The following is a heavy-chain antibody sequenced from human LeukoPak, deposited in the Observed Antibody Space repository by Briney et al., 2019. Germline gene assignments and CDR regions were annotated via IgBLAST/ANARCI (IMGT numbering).Heavy chain of an antibody. CDR1: GYTFTSYD. CDR2: MNPNSGNT. Sequence: ASVKVSCKASGYTFTSYDINWVRQATGQGLEWMGWMNPNSGNTGYAQKFQGRVTMTRNTSISTAYMELSSLRSEDTAVYYCARADSSGYYSDYWGQGTLVTVSS. CDR3: ARADSSGYYSDY. V-gene: IGHV1-8*01. D-gene: IGHD3-22*01. J-gene: IGHJ4*02.